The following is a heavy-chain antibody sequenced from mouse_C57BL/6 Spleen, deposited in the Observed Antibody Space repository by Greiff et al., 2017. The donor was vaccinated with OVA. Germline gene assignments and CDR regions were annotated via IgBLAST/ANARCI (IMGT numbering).Heavy chain of an antibody. D-gene: IGHD1-1*01. CDR2: INPGSGGT. CDR3: AQGGDYYGSSYPFAY. Sequence: QVHVKQSGAELVRPGTSVKVSCKASGYAFTNYLIEWVKQRPGQGLEWIGVINPGSGGTNYNEKFKGKATLTADKSSSTAYMQLSSLTSEDSAVYFWAQGGDYYGSSYPFAYWGQGTLVTVSA. J-gene: IGHJ3*01. V-gene: IGHV1-54*01. CDR1: GYAFTNYL.